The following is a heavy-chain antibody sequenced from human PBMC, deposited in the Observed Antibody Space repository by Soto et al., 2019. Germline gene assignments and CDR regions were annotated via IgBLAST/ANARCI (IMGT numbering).Heavy chain of an antibody. Sequence: PVGSLSLSCAASGFTFSNYGMSWVRQAPGKGLEWVSVISGSGGSTYYADSVKGRFTLSRDNSKNTVYLQMNSLRAEDTAVYYCAKDSPVGVPLLRDLHDWGQGTLVTVSS. D-gene: IGHD2-15*01. J-gene: IGHJ1*01. CDR3: AKDSPVGVPLLRDLHD. CDR1: GFTFSNYG. CDR2: ISGSGGST. V-gene: IGHV3-23*01.